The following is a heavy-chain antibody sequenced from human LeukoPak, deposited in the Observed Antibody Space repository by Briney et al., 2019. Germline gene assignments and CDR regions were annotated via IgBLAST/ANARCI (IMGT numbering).Heavy chain of an antibody. D-gene: IGHD3-3*01. V-gene: IGHV3-48*03. Sequence: GGSLRLSCAASGFTFSSYEMNWVRQAPGKGLEWVSYISSSGSTIYYADSVKGRFTISRGNAKNSLYLQMNSLRAEDTAVYYCARAPAYDFWSGYYPRPFDYWGQGTLVTVSS. CDR1: GFTFSSYE. CDR3: ARAPAYDFWSGYYPRPFDY. CDR2: ISSSGSTI. J-gene: IGHJ4*02.